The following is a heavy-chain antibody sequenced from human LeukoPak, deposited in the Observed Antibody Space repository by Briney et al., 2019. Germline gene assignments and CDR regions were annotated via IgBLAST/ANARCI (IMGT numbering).Heavy chain of an antibody. D-gene: IGHD4-17*01. Sequence: PGGSLRLSCAASGLTFSSYSMNRVRQAPGKGLEWVSSISSSSSYIYYADSVKGRFTISRDNAKNSLYLQMNSLRAEDTAVYYCARYRGYGDYSGFGYWGQGTLVTVSS. CDR1: GLTFSSYS. CDR3: ARYRGYGDYSGFGY. V-gene: IGHV3-21*01. J-gene: IGHJ4*02. CDR2: ISSSSSYI.